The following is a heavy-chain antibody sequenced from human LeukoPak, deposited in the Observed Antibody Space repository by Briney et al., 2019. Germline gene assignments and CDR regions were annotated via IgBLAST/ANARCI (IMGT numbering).Heavy chain of an antibody. V-gene: IGHV1-69*13. J-gene: IGHJ4*02. CDR2: IIPIFGTA. CDR1: GGTFSSYA. Sequence: SVKVSCKASGGTFSSYAISWVRQAPGQGLEWMGGIIPIFGTANYAQKFQGRVTITADESTSTTYMELSSLRSEDTAVYYCARATLGYCSGGSCYNSHFDYWGQGTLVTVSS. D-gene: IGHD2-15*01. CDR3: ARATLGYCSGGSCYNSHFDY.